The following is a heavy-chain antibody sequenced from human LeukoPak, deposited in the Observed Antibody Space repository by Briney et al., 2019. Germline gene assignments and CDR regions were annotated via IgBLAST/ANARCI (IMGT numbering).Heavy chain of an antibody. J-gene: IGHJ3*02. CDR3: ARGGYCTSTICYSLNAFDI. CDR2: INSRDNII. V-gene: IGHV3-48*03. Sequence: PGGSLRLSCAASGFTVSTHEMNWVRQAPGKGLEWVSYINSRDNIIYYADSVKGRFTISRDNAKNSLSLQMNSLRAEDTAVYYCARGGYCTSTICYSLNAFDIWGQGTMVTVSS. D-gene: IGHD2-2*01. CDR1: GFTVSTHE.